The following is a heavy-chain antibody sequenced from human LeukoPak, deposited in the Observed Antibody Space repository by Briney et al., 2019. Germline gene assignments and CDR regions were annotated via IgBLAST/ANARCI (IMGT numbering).Heavy chain of an antibody. Sequence: GGSLRLSCAASGFTFSSYWMSWVRQAPGKGLEWVANIKQDGSEKYYVDSVKGRFTISRDNAKNSLYLQMNSLRAEDTAVYYCARLGYGDYNYYFDYWGQGTLVTVSS. V-gene: IGHV3-7*04. CDR3: ARLGYGDYNYYFDY. CDR2: IKQDGSEK. D-gene: IGHD4-17*01. CDR1: GFTFSSYW. J-gene: IGHJ4*02.